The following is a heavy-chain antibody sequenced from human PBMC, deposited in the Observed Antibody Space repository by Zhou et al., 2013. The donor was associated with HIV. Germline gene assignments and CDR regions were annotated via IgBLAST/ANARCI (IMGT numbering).Heavy chain of an antibody. D-gene: IGHD2-2*01. CDR2: IIPIFGTA. Sequence: QVQLVQSGAEVKKPGSSVKVSCKASGGTFSSYGISWVRQAPGQGHEWMGGIIPIFGTANYAQKFQGRVTITTDESTSTAYMELSSLRSEDTAVYYCARGGVVAPAAGAFDYWGQGTLVTVSS. CDR3: ARGGVVAPAAGAFDY. V-gene: IGHV1-69*05. CDR1: GGTFSSYG. J-gene: IGHJ4*02.